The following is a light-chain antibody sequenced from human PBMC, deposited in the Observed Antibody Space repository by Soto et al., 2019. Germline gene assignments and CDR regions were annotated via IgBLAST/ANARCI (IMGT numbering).Light chain of an antibody. J-gene: IGLJ2*01. Sequence: QSALTQPRSVSGSPGQSVAISCTGTSSDVGAYNYVSWYQQYPGKAPKLMIYDVTKRPSGVPDRFSGSKSGNTASLTISGLQAEDEADYYCCSYAGNYPVLFGGGTKLTVL. CDR3: CSYAGNYPVL. CDR2: DVT. V-gene: IGLV2-11*01. CDR1: SSDVGAYNY.